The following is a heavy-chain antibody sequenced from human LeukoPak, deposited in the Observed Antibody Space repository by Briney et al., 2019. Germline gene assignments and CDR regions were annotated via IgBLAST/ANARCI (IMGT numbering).Heavy chain of an antibody. D-gene: IGHD3-22*01. CDR2: IYHSGST. Sequence: SETLSLTCTVSGYSISSGYYWGWIRQPPGKGPEWIGSIYHSGSTYYNPSLKSRVTISVDTSKNQFSLELSSVTAADTAVYYCARDPSMIVVVTLPGAFDIWGQGTMVTVSS. V-gene: IGHV4-38-2*02. CDR1: GYSISSGYY. CDR3: ARDPSMIVVVTLPGAFDI. J-gene: IGHJ3*02.